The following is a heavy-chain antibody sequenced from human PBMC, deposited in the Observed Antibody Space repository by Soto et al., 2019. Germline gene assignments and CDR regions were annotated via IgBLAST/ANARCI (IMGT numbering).Heavy chain of an antibody. CDR3: ANAKDTAMAPLGFDP. CDR2: ISYDGSNK. D-gene: IGHD5-18*01. J-gene: IGHJ5*02. Sequence: VQLVESGGGVVQPGRSLRLSCAASGFTFSSYGMHWVRQAPGKGLEWVAVISYDGSNKYYADSVKGRFTISRDNSKNTLYLQMNSLRAEDTAVYYCANAKDTAMAPLGFDPWGQGTLVTVSS. V-gene: IGHV3-30*18. CDR1: GFTFSSYG.